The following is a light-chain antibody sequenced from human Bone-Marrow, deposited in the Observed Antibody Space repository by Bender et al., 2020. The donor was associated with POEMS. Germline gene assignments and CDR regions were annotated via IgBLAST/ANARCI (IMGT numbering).Light chain of an antibody. CDR1: DLGDKY. CDR2: QDT. CDR3: QAWDTYSVI. V-gene: IGLV3-1*01. J-gene: IGLJ2*01. Sequence: SYEVTQPPSVSVSPGQTASITCSGDDLGDKYVAWYQQKPGQSPVLVIYQDTKRPSGIPERFSGSNSGNTATLTINGTQAMDEADYYCQAWDTYSVIFGGGTKLTVL.